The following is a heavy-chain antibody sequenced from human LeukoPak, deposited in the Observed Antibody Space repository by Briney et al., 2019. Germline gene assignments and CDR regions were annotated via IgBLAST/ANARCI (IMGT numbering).Heavy chain of an antibody. J-gene: IGHJ6*02. Sequence: SETLSLTCAVSGGSIGSYFWSWLRQPPGRGLEWIGYIYYSGTTNYNPSLKSRVTISVDTSKNQFSLKLTSVTAADTAIYYCAREDPQTTVPEGLDVWGQGTTVTVSS. CDR2: IYYSGTT. CDR1: GGSIGSYF. CDR3: AREDPQTTVPEGLDV. D-gene: IGHD4-17*01. V-gene: IGHV4-59*01.